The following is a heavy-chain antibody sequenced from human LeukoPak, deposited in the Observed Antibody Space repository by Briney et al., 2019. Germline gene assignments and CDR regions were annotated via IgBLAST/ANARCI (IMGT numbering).Heavy chain of an antibody. CDR2: IIPIFGTA. V-gene: IGHV1-69*13. J-gene: IGHJ6*03. Sequence: SVKVSCKASGYTFTSYGISWVRQAPGQGLEWMGGIIPIFGTANYAQKFQGRVTITADESTSTAYMELSSLRSEDTAVYYCARELNRGSTSLSYMDVWGKGTTVTVSS. D-gene: IGHD2-2*01. CDR3: ARELNRGSTSLSYMDV. CDR1: GYTFTSYG.